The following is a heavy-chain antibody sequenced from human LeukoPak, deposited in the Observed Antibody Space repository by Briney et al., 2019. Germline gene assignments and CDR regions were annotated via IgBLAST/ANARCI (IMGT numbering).Heavy chain of an antibody. D-gene: IGHD6-13*01. V-gene: IGHV4-4*02. CDR1: GGSISNSYW. Sequence: SETLSLTCAVSGGSISNSYWWNWVRQPPGKGLEWIGEIYHSGSTYYNSSLKSRVTISVDKSKNQFSLKLSSVTAADTAVYYCARARIAAAGSAFDIWGQGTMVTVSS. CDR2: IYHSGST. J-gene: IGHJ3*02. CDR3: ARARIAAAGSAFDI.